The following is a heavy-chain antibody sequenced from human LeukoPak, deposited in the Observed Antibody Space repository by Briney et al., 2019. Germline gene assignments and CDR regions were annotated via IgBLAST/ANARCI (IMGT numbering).Heavy chain of an antibody. CDR2: INHSGST. CDR3: ARVTYYDFWSGSYYYFDY. Sequence: SETLSLTCAVYGGSFSGYYWSWIRQPPGKGLEWIGEINHSGSTNYNPSLKSRVTISVDTSKNQFSLKLSSVTAADTAVYYCARVTYYDFWSGSYYYFDYWGQGTLVTVS. CDR1: GGSFSGYY. D-gene: IGHD3-3*01. V-gene: IGHV4-34*01. J-gene: IGHJ4*02.